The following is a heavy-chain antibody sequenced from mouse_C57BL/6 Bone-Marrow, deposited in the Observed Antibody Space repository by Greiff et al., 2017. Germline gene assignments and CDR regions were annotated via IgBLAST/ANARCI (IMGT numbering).Heavy chain of an antibody. CDR2: IYPGSGST. CDR3: SRPYYSNYWYFYV. J-gene: IGHJ1*03. Sequence: QVPLQQPGAELVKPGASVKMSCKASGYTFTSYWINWVKQRPGQGLEWIGDIYPGSGSTNYTEKFKSKATLTVGTSSSTAYMPLSSLTSEDSAVYYWSRPYYSNYWYFYVWGTGTTVTGSS. V-gene: IGHV1-55*01. D-gene: IGHD2-5*01. CDR1: GYTFTSYW.